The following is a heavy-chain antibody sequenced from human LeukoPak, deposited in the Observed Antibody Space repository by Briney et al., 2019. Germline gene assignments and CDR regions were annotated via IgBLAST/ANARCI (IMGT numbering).Heavy chain of an antibody. V-gene: IGHV1-2*02. D-gene: IGHD4-17*01. CDR2: INPNRGDT. CDR3: TRDLLGFATTPLSD. Sequence: ASVKVSCKASGFTFTGYYMHWVRQAPGHGLEWMGWINPNRGDTNYAQKFQGRVTMTRDTSISTAFMELTRLTSDDTAVYYCTRDLLGFATTPLSDWGQGTLVTVSS. CDR1: GFTFTGYY. J-gene: IGHJ1*01.